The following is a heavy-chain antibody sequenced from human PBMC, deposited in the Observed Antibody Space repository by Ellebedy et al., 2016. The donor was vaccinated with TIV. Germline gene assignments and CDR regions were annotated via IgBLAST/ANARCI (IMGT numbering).Heavy chain of an antibody. D-gene: IGHD6-13*01. J-gene: IGHJ5*02. CDR1: GFTFSSYS. Sequence: PGGSLRLSCAASGFTFSSYSMNWVRQAPGKGLEWVSSISSSSSYIYYADSVKGRFTISRDNAKNSLYLQMNSLRAEDTAVYYCARGSDRSSWYLNWFDPWGQGTLVTVSS. V-gene: IGHV3-21*01. CDR2: ISSSSSYI. CDR3: ARGSDRSSWYLNWFDP.